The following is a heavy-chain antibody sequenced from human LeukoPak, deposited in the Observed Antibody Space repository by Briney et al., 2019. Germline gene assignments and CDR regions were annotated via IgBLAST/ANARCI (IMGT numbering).Heavy chain of an antibody. D-gene: IGHD3-16*01. Sequence: SVKVSRKASGGTFSSYAMSWVRQAPGQGLEWMGGIIPMFGTTNYAQKFQDRVTITTDESTTTVYMELSSLRSEDTAVYYCARVTVRGGGYGDFDYWGQGTLVTVSS. J-gene: IGHJ4*02. CDR2: IIPMFGTT. V-gene: IGHV1-69*05. CDR1: GGTFSSYA. CDR3: ARVTVRGGGYGDFDY.